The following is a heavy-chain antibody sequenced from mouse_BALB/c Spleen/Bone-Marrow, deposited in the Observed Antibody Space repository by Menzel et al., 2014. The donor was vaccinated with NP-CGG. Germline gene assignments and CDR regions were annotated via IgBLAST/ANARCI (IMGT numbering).Heavy chain of an antibody. V-gene: IGHV1S135*01. D-gene: IGHD1-1*01. CDR3: ARRVYYDYYAMDY. CDR1: GYAFTSYN. CDR2: IDPYSGGT. J-gene: IGHJ4*01. Sequence: EVQLQQSGPELVKPGASVKVSCKASGYAFTSYNMYWVKQSHGKSLEWIGYIDPYSGGTSYNQKFKGKATLTVDKSPSTAYMHLNSLTSEDSAVYYCARRVYYDYYAMDYWGQGTSGTVSS.